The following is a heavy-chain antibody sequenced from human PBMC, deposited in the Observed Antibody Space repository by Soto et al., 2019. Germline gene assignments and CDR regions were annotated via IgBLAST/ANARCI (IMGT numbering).Heavy chain of an antibody. CDR2: IKQDGSEK. CDR3: ARVNDCGGDCYPAYYFDY. V-gene: IGHV3-7*05. D-gene: IGHD2-21*02. J-gene: IGHJ4*02. CDR1: GFTFSSYW. Sequence: PGGSLRLSCAASGFTFSSYWMSWVRQAPGKGLEWVANIKQDGSEKYYVDSVKGRFTISRDNAKNSLYLQMNSLRAEDTAVYYCARVNDCGGDCYPAYYFDYWGQGTLVTVSS.